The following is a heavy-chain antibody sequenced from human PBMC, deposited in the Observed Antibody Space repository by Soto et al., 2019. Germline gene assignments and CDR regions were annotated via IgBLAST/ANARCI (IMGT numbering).Heavy chain of an antibody. D-gene: IGHD6-13*01. Sequence: QLQLQESGPGLVKASETLSLTCAVSGASISSEQYWTWVRQPPGKGLEWIGDIHHSGSTNNNPSRSSRIIMWLDRSKTESSLTLTSITAAAAAVSDCAWSFRWYALDQWCEGTLVTVSS. CDR3: AWSFRWYALDQ. J-gene: IGHJ4*02. V-gene: IGHV4-4*02. CDR1: GASISSEQY. CDR2: IHHSGST.